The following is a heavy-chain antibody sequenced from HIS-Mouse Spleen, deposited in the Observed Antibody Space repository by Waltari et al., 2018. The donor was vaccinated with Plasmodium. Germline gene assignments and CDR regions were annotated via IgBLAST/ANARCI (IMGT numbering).Heavy chain of an antibody. Sequence: QVQLQESGPGLVKPSETLSLTCTASGGSIIRYYWSWIRQPAGKGLEWIGRIYTSGSDNYNPSLKSRVTMSVDTSKNQFSRKLSSVTAADTAVYYCARASGGYSYGRVFDYWGQGTLVTVSS. CDR1: GGSIIRYY. J-gene: IGHJ4*02. V-gene: IGHV4-4*07. CDR3: ARASGGYSYGRVFDY. CDR2: IYTSGSD. D-gene: IGHD5-18*01.